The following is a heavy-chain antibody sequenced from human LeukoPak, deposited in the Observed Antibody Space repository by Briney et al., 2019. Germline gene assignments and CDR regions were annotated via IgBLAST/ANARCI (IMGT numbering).Heavy chain of an antibody. J-gene: IGHJ4*02. CDR1: GFTFSSYA. CDR3: AKVLDYCDGGTCYNSGMDS. CDR2: ISSNGGST. D-gene: IGHD2-15*01. Sequence: GGSLRLSCAASGFTFSSYAMHWVRQAPGKGLEYVSAISSNGGSTYYANSVKGRFTISRDNSKNTLYLQMGSLRAEDMAVYYCAKVLDYCDGGTCYNSGMDSWGQGTLVTVSS. V-gene: IGHV3-64*01.